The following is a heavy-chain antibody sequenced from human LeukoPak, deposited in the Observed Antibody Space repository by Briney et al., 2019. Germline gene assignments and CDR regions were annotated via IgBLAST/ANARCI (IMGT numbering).Heavy chain of an antibody. CDR3: ATHRPTNYYDSSGYLYYFDY. Sequence: ASVKVSCKASGYTFTGYYMHWVRQAPGQGLEWMGWINPNSGGTNYAQKFQGRVTMTRDTSISTAYMELSGLRSDDTAVYYCATHRPTNYYDSSGYLYYFDYWGQGTLVTVSS. J-gene: IGHJ4*02. CDR2: INPNSGGT. V-gene: IGHV1-2*02. D-gene: IGHD3-22*01. CDR1: GYTFTGYY.